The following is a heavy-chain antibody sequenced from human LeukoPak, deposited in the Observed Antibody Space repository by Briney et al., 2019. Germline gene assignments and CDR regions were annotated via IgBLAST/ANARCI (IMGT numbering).Heavy chain of an antibody. CDR3: ARGDYGDYVLDY. Sequence: PGRSLRLSCVASGFTFSDYSMNWVRQAPGKGLEWVSSISSRSSYIYYADSVKGRFTISRDNAKNSLYLQMNSLRAEDTAVYYCARGDYGDYVLDYWGQGTLVAVSS. D-gene: IGHD4-17*01. CDR2: ISSRSSYI. V-gene: IGHV3-21*01. J-gene: IGHJ4*02. CDR1: GFTFSDYS.